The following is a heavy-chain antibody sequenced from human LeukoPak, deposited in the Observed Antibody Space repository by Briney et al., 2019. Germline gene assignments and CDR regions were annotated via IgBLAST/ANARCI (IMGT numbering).Heavy chain of an antibody. J-gene: IGHJ4*02. V-gene: IGHV4-4*02. CDR1: GGSISSSNW. CDR3: ARDCSSPLGFGECLFDY. Sequence: SETLSLTCAVSGGSISSSNWWSWVRQPPGKGLEWIGEIYHSGSTNYNPSLKSRVTISVDKSKNQFSLKLSSVTAADTAVYYCARDCSSPLGFGECLFDYWGQGTLVTVSS. D-gene: IGHD3-10*01. CDR2: IYHSGST.